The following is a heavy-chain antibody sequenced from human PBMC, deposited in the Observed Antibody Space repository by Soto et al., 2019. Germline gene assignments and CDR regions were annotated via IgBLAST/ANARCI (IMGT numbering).Heavy chain of an antibody. CDR3: ASTKDILTGYPGY. CDR2: INPNSGGT. V-gene: IGHV1-2*02. Sequence: ASVKVSCKASGNTFTDDYMHWVRQAPGQGLEWMGWINPNSGGTDYAQNFQGRVTMTRDTSISTAYMELSRLRSDDTAVYYCASTKDILTGYPGYWGQGTLVTVSS. CDR1: GNTFTDDY. D-gene: IGHD3-9*01. J-gene: IGHJ4*02.